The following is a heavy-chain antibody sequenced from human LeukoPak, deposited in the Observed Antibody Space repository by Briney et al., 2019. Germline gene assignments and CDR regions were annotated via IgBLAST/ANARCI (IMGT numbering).Heavy chain of an antibody. D-gene: IGHD3-22*01. J-gene: IGHJ4*02. CDR2: INPSGGST. V-gene: IGHV1-46*01. CDR1: GYTFTSYY. CDR3: ARLGYYDSSGYYVDY. Sequence: ASVKVSCKASGYTFTSYYMHWVRQAPGQGLEWMGIINPSGGSTSYAQKFQGRVTITADESTSTAYMELSSLRSEDTAVYYCARLGYYDSSGYYVDYWGQGTLVTVSS.